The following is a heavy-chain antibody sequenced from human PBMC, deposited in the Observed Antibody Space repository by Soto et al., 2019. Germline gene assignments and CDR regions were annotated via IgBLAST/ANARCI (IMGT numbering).Heavy chain of an antibody. Sequence: APVKFSCKASGYSFTDYHIHWVRQAPGQGLYGLGRVNPKRGGTNTAQKFQGWVAMTTDTSISTASMELTRLTSDDTAIYYCARGDSTDCSNGVCSFFYNHDMDVWGQGTTVTVSS. CDR3: ARGDSTDCSNGVCSFFYNHDMDV. D-gene: IGHD2-8*01. CDR1: GYSFTDYH. V-gene: IGHV1-2*04. CDR2: VNPKRGGT. J-gene: IGHJ6*02.